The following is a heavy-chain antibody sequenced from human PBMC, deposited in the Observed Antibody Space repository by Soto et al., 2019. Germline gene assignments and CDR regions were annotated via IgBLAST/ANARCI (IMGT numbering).Heavy chain of an antibody. CDR1: GYNFNTYW. CDR3: ARQRGNWYFDL. D-gene: IGHD3-16*01. Sequence: EVQLVQSGTEVKKPGESLKISCKASGYNFNTYWIGWVRQMPGKGLEWMGIIYPDDSDTRNSPSFQGQITILDDKSISTAYLQWSSLKVSDTAMYYCARQRGNWYFDLCGRGTLLTVSS. CDR2: IYPDDSDT. J-gene: IGHJ2*01. V-gene: IGHV5-51*01.